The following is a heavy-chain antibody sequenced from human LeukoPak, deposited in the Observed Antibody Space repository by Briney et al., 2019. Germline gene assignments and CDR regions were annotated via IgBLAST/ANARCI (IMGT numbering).Heavy chain of an antibody. V-gene: IGHV4-34*01. CDR1: GGSFSGYY. CDR3: ARTVRGYCSGGSCYHYYYYYMDV. D-gene: IGHD2-15*01. Sequence: SETLSLTCAVYGGSFSGYYWSWIRQPPGKGLEWIGEINHSGSTNYNPSLKSRVTISVDTSKNQFSLKLSSVTAADTAVYYCARTVRGYCSGGSCYHYYYYYMDVWGKGTTVTVSS. CDR2: INHSGST. J-gene: IGHJ6*03.